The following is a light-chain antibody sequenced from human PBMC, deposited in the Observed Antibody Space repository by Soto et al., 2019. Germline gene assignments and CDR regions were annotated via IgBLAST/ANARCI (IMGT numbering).Light chain of an antibody. Sequence: EIVLTQSPGTLSLSPGERAALSCRASPSVSNSYLAWYQQKPGQAPRLLIYGASRRATGIPDRFSGSGSGTDLTLTISRLEAEDFAVYYCHAYGRRFGQGTKVEIK. CDR3: HAYGRR. J-gene: IGKJ1*01. CDR1: PSVSNSY. CDR2: GAS. V-gene: IGKV3-20*01.